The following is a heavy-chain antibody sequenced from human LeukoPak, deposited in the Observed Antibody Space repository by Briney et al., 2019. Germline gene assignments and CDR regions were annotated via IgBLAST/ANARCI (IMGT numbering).Heavy chain of an antibody. CDR2: ISAYNGNT. CDR1: GCTFTSYG. Sequence: ASVKVSCKASGCTFTSYGISWVRQAPGQGLEWMGWISAYNGNTNYAQRLQGRVTMTTDTSTSTAYMELRSLRSDDTAVYYCARDFPNLYDFWSGYYENGMDVWGQGTTVTVSS. J-gene: IGHJ6*02. V-gene: IGHV1-18*01. D-gene: IGHD3-3*01. CDR3: ARDFPNLYDFWSGYYENGMDV.